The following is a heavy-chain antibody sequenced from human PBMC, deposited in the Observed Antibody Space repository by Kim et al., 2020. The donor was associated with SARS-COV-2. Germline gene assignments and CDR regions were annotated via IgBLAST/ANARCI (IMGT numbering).Heavy chain of an antibody. D-gene: IGHD2-2*01. CDR2: INHSGST. V-gene: IGHV4-34*01. Sequence: SETLSLTCAVYGGSFSGYYWSWIRQPPGKGLEWIGEINHSGSTNYNPSLKSRVTISVDTSKNQFSLKLSSVTAADTAVYYCARGNRHNLIVVVLRSPAF. J-gene: IGHJ3*01. CDR3: ARGNRHNLIVVVLRSPAF. CDR1: GGSFSGYY.